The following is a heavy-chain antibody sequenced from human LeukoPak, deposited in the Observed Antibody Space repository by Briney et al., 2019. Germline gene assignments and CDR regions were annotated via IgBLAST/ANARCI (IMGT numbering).Heavy chain of an antibody. CDR2: ISSSSSYI. CDR3: ARGVATIDY. CDR1: GFTFSSYS. V-gene: IGHV3-21*01. J-gene: IGHJ4*02. D-gene: IGHD5-12*01. Sequence: GGSLRLSCAASGFTFSSYSMNWVRQAPGKGLEWVSSISSSSSYIYYADSVKGRFTISRDNAKDSVYLQMNSLRAEDTAVYYCARGVATIDYWGQGSLVTVSS.